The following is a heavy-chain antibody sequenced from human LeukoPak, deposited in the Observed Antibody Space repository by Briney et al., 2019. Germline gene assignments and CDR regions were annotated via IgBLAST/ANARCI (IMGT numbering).Heavy chain of an antibody. Sequence: SSETLSLTCTVSGGSLSSYYWSWIRQPPGKGLEWIGYIYYSGSTNYNPSLTSRVTISVDTSKNQFSLKVSSVTAADTAVYYCARELRFLERLLSTGPSNAFDIWGQGTMVTVSS. CDR2: IYYSGST. D-gene: IGHD3-3*01. CDR1: GGSLSSYY. V-gene: IGHV4-59*01. J-gene: IGHJ3*02. CDR3: ARELRFLERLLSTGPSNAFDI.